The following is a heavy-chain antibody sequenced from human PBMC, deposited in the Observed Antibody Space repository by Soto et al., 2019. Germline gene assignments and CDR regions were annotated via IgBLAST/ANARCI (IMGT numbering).Heavy chain of an antibody. Sequence: QLQLQESGPGLVKPSETLSLTCTVSGGSISSSSYYWGWIRQPPGKGLEWIGSIYYSGSTYYNPSLKSRVTISVDTSKNQFSLKLSSVTAAYTAVYYCARQDSSTDAFDIWGQGTMVTVSS. D-gene: IGHD6-13*01. J-gene: IGHJ3*02. CDR1: GGSISSSSYY. CDR2: IYYSGST. CDR3: ARQDSSTDAFDI. V-gene: IGHV4-39*01.